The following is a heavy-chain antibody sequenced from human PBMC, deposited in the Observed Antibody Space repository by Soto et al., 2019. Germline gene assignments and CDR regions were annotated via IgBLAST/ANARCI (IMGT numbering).Heavy chain of an antibody. CDR3: ASAGDDCRTTKWYVIDY. J-gene: IGHJ4*02. CDR1: GYTFSNYA. CDR2: INTGKGNT. Sequence: QVQIVQSGAEVKKPGASVKVSCKAFGYTFSNYAIHWVRQAPGQRPEWMGWINTGKGNTEYSQEIQDRVTITRDTAASTAYLEWSGLRSEDTAIDYCASAGDDCRTTKWYVIDYWGQGTLVTVSP. D-gene: IGHD2-2*01. V-gene: IGHV1-3*04.